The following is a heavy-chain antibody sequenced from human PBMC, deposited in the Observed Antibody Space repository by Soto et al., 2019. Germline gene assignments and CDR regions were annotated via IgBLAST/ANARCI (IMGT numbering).Heavy chain of an antibody. Sequence: GGSLRLSCAASGFTFSSYSMNWVRQAPGKGLEWVSSISSSSSYIYYADSVKGRFTISRDNAKNSLYLQMNSLKAEDTAVYYCARDFTYCSGGSCYMGAFDIWGQGTMVTVSS. CDR1: GFTFSSYS. CDR3: ARDFTYCSGGSCYMGAFDI. D-gene: IGHD2-15*01. V-gene: IGHV3-21*01. CDR2: ISSSSSYI. J-gene: IGHJ3*02.